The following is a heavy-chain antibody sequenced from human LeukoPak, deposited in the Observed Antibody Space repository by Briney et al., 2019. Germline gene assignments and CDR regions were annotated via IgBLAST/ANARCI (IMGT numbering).Heavy chain of an antibody. D-gene: IGHD4-17*01. V-gene: IGHV3-66*01. J-gene: IGHJ6*02. CDR2: IYSGGST. CDR3: ARDQVTTYYYYGMDV. CDR1: GFTFSNYA. Sequence: GGSLRLSCAASGFTFSNYAMSWVRQAPGKGLEWVSVIYSGGSTYYADSVKGRFIISRDNSNNTLYLQMNSLRAEDTAVYYCARDQVTTYYYYGMDVWGQGTTVTVSS.